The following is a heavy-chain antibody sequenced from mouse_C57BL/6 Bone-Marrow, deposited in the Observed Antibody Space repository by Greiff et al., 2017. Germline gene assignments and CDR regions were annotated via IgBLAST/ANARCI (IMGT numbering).Heavy chain of an antibody. CDR1: GYTFTDYY. CDR2: INPYNGGT. D-gene: IGHD2-1*01. CDR3: ARGYGNYDFDY. V-gene: IGHV1-19*01. J-gene: IGHJ2*01. Sequence: SGPVLVKPGASVKMSCKASGYTFTDYYMNWVKQSHGKSLEWIGVINPYNGGTSYNQKFKGKATLTVDKSSSTAYMELNSLTSEDSAVYYCARGYGNYDFDYWGQGTTLTVSS.